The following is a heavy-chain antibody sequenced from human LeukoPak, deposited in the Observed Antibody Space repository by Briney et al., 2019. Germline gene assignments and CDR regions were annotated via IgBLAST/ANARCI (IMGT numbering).Heavy chain of an antibody. V-gene: IGHV4-59*08. J-gene: IGHJ3*02. CDR3: ARLAPFRIYDSGNYHAFDI. Sequence: SETLSLTCTVSGGSISSYYWSWIRQPPGKGLEWIGYIYYTGSTNYNPSLKSRATISVDTSESQFSLKLTSVTAADTAVYYCARLAPFRIYDSGNYHAFDIWGQGTVVTVSS. CDR2: IYYTGST. D-gene: IGHD3-10*01. CDR1: GGSISSYY.